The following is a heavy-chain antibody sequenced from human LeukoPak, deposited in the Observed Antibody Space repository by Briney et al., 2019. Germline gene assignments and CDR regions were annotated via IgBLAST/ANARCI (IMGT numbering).Heavy chain of an antibody. Sequence: GESLKISCKGSGYTFTRYWIGWVRQMPGKGLEWMGIIYPGDSDTRYSPSFQGQATISADKSISTAYLQWSSLKASDTAMYYCAKQGGTRPRDNYYMDVGAKGPTVTVSS. CDR3: AKQGGTRPRDNYYMDV. V-gene: IGHV5-51*01. CDR1: GYTFTRYW. CDR2: IYPGDSDT. D-gene: IGHD3-16*01. J-gene: IGHJ6*03.